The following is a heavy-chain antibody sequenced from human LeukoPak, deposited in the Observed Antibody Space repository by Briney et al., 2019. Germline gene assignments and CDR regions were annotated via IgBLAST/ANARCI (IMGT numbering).Heavy chain of an antibody. CDR2: IYPGDSDT. V-gene: IGHV5-51*01. D-gene: IGHD6-6*01. Sequence: GESLKIPCQGSGYSFSTYWIAWVRQMPGKGLELMGIIYPGDSDTRYSPSFQGQVTISADKSISTAYLQWSSLKVSDSAMYYCARHGVTGSSSSPNDYWGQGTLVTVSS. J-gene: IGHJ4*02. CDR1: GYSFSTYW. CDR3: ARHGVTGSSSSPNDY.